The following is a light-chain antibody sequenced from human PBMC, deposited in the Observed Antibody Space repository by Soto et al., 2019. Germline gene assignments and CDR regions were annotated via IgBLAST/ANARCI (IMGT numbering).Light chain of an antibody. CDR1: QSVSSY. J-gene: IGKJ1*01. CDR2: DAS. Sequence: EIVLTQSPATLSLSPGERATLSCRASQSVSSYLAWYQQKPGQAPRLLIYDASTRATGIPARFSGSGSGTDFTLTLTSLEPEDFAVYYCQQRTNWPPTFGQGTKVEIK. V-gene: IGKV3-11*01. CDR3: QQRTNWPPT.